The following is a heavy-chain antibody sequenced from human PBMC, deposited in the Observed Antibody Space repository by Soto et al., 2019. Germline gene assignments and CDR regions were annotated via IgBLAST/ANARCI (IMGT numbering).Heavy chain of an antibody. CDR2: IKSKNDGGTT. J-gene: IGHJ4*02. CDR1: GFGFTNSW. D-gene: IGHD2-2*01. CDR3: TSAGQYCTSTTCKAY. Sequence: GGSLRLSCAASGFGFTNSWMNWVRQAPGKGLEWVGRIKSKNDGGTTDYAAPVQGIFTISRDDSKTTIYLQMNSLKTEDTAVYYCTSAGQYCTSTTCKAYWGQGTPVTVSS. V-gene: IGHV3-15*07.